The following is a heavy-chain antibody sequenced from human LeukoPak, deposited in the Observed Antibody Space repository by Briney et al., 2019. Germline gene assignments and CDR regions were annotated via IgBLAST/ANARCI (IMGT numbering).Heavy chain of an antibody. D-gene: IGHD2-21*01. CDR3: AKTRGVEGAFDI. Sequence: PGRSLRLSCVASGFTFSAHGIHWVRQAPGKGLDWVTFIRYEGHYKYYADSVTGRFTVSRDNSKNTVYLQMNNLMTEDTAVYYCAKTRGVEGAFDIWGQGTRVTVSS. J-gene: IGHJ3*02. V-gene: IGHV3-30*02. CDR1: GFTFSAHG. CDR2: IRYEGHYK.